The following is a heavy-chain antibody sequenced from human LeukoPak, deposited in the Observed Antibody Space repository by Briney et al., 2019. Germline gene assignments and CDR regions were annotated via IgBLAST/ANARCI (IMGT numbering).Heavy chain of an antibody. D-gene: IGHD3-16*01. V-gene: IGHV1-18*03. CDR1: AYTFTSYG. CDR3: ARARGDYDYVWGSYPSECDY. J-gene: IGHJ4*02. Sequence: ASMKVSCKASAYTFTSYGINWVRQAPGQGLEWMGWISTYNGYTNYAQKLQGRVTMTTDTSTSTAYMELRSLRSDDMAVYYCARARGDYDYVWGSYPSECDYWGQGTLVTVSS. CDR2: ISTYNGYT.